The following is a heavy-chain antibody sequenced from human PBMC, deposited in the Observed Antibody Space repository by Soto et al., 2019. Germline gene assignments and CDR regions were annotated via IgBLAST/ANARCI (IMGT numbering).Heavy chain of an antibody. V-gene: IGHV1-8*01. Sequence: ASVKVSCKASGYTFTSYDINWVRQATGQGLEWMGWMNPNSGNTGYAQKFQGRVTMTRNTSISTAYMELSSLRSEDTAVYYCAREEGYYYGMDVWGQGTTVTVSS. J-gene: IGHJ6*02. CDR2: MNPNSGNT. CDR1: GYTFTSYD. CDR3: AREEGYYYGMDV.